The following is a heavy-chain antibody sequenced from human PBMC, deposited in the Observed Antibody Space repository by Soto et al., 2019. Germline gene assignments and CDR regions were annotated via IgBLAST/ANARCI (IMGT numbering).Heavy chain of an antibody. CDR1: GITFSSYA. V-gene: IGHV3-23*01. J-gene: IGHJ6*03. CDR2: ISSGGGST. CDR3: AKDLHYDKWRGYYYYYYYMDV. Sequence: GGSLRLSCAVSGITFSSYAMTWVRQAPGKGLEWVSAISSGGGSTYYADSVKGRFTISRDNSKNTLYLRMNSLRAEDTAVYYCAKDLHYDKWRGYYYYYYYMDVWGKGTTVTVSS. D-gene: IGHD3-9*01.